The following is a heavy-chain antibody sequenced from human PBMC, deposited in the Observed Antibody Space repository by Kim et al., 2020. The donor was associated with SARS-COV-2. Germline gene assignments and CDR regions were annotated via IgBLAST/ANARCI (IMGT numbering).Heavy chain of an antibody. V-gene: IGHV3-9*01. D-gene: IGHD2-21*02. CDR3: TKATTIPVTATAFDY. Sequence: ADSVKGRFTISSDNARNSLYLHMSSLRPEDTATYYCTKATTIPVTATAFDYWSQGSPVTVSS. J-gene: IGHJ4*02.